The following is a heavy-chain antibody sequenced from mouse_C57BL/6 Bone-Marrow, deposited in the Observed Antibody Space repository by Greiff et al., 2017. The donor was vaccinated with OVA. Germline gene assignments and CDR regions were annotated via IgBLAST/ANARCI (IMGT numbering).Heavy chain of an antibody. CDR3: ASTTLAVVADCDY. V-gene: IGHV1-81*01. Sequence: QVQLKESGAELARPGASVKLSCKASGYTFTSYGISWVKQRTGQGLEWIGEIYPRSGNTYYNEKFKGKATLTADKSSSTAYMELRSLTSEDSAVYFWASTTLAVVADCDYWGQGTTLTVSS. J-gene: IGHJ2*01. CDR2: IYPRSGNT. CDR1: GYTFTSYG. D-gene: IGHD1-1*01.